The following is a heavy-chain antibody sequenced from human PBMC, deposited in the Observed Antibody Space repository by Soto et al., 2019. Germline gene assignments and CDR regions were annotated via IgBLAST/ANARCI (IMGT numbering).Heavy chain of an antibody. CDR2: ISWNSGSI. Sequence: EVQLVESGGGLVQPGRSLRLSCAASGFTFDDYAMHWVLQAPGKGLEWVSGISWNSGSIGYADSVNGRFTISRDNAKNSMYLQMNSLRAEDTALYYCAKDGGYSSGRYGAWGKGTLVTVSS. CDR3: AKDGGYSSGRYGA. J-gene: IGHJ5*02. CDR1: GFTFDDYA. D-gene: IGHD6-19*01. V-gene: IGHV3-9*01.